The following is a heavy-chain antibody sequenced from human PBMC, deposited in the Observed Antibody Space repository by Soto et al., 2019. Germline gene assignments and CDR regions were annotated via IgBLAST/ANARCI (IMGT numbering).Heavy chain of an antibody. CDR3: ARHTTMAPAATTRRGYYCGMDV. J-gene: IGHJ6*02. CDR1: GYSFTSYW. Sequence: EVQLVQSGAEVKKPGESLKISCKGSGYSFTSYWIGWVRQMPGKGLEWMGIIYPGDSDTRYSPSFQGQVTISADKSISTAYLQWRSLKAADTGMYYCARHTTMAPAATTRRGYYCGMDVWGQGTTVTGSS. D-gene: IGHD2-2*01. CDR2: IYPGDSDT. V-gene: IGHV5-51*01.